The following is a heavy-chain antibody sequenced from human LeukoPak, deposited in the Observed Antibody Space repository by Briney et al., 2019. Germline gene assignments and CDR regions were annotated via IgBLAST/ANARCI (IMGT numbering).Heavy chain of an antibody. CDR3: ARALYSNYEGVGDY. CDR1: GFTFSSYW. J-gene: IGHJ4*02. CDR2: IKQDGSEK. Sequence: GGSLRLSCAASGFTFSSYWMSWVRQAPGKGLEWVANIKQDGSEKYYVDSVKGRFTISRDNAKNSLYLQMNSLRAEDTALYHCARALYSNYEGVGDYWGQGTLVTVSS. V-gene: IGHV3-7*03. D-gene: IGHD4-4*01.